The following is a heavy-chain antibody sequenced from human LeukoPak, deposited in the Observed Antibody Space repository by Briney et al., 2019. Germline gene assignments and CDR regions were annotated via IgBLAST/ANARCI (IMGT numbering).Heavy chain of an antibody. CDR1: GFTFSSYL. CDR2: INTDGSST. CDR3: ARDPVLDDYGGNSPY. Sequence: GGSLRLSCAASGFTFSSYLMHWVRQAPGKGLVWVSRINTDGSSTTYADSVKGRFTISRDNAKNTLYLQMNSLRAEDTAVYYCARDPVLDDYGGNSPYWGQGTLVTVSS. D-gene: IGHD4-23*01. J-gene: IGHJ4*02. V-gene: IGHV3-74*01.